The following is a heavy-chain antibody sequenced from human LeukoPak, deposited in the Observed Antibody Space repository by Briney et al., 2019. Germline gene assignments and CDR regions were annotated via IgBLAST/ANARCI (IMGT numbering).Heavy chain of an antibody. Sequence: GGSLRLSCTASGFTFSNFWMGWVRQAPGKGLEWVANIKQDETEKFYLGSVKGRFTISRDNAKNSLYLQMNSLRTEDTALYYCAKDIVAYSYYYGVDVWGQGTTVTVSS. CDR2: IKQDETEK. V-gene: IGHV3-7*03. CDR3: AKDIVAYSYYYGVDV. D-gene: IGHD5-12*01. CDR1: GFTFSNFW. J-gene: IGHJ6*02.